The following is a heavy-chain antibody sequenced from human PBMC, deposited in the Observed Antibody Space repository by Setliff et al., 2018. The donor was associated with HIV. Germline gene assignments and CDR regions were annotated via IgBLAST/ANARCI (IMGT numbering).Heavy chain of an antibody. CDR2: INAGNGNT. V-gene: IGHV1-3*01. Sequence: RASVKVSCKASGYSFTSYTIHWVRQAPGQRLEWMGWINAGNGNTKYSQKFRGRVTFTRDTSASTAYRELSGLGFEDTAVYYCARLSSAAIWGGGAFDIWGQGTMVTV. CDR3: ARLSSAAIWGGGAFDI. CDR1: GYSFTSYT. J-gene: IGHJ3*02. D-gene: IGHD2-2*01.